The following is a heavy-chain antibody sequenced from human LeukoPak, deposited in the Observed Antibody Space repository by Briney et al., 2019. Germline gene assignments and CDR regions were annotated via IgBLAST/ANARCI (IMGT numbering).Heavy chain of an antibody. CDR2: IWYDGSNK. D-gene: IGHD6-19*01. J-gene: IGHJ4*02. Sequence: GGSLRLSCAASGFTFSSYGMHWVRQAPGKGLEWVAVIWYDGSNKYYADSVKGRFTISRDNSKNTLYLQMNSLRAEDTAVYYCAKDISSGCPDYWGQGTLVTVSS. CDR1: GFTFSSYG. CDR3: AKDISSGCPDY. V-gene: IGHV3-30*02.